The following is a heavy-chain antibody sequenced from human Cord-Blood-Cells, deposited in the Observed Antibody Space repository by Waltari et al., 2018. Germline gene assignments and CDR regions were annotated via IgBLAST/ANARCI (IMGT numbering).Heavy chain of an antibody. V-gene: IGHV4-34*01. CDR1: GGSFSGYS. J-gene: IGHJ4*02. Sequence: QVQLQQWGAGLLKPSETLSLTCAVYGGSFSGYSWSWIRQPPGKGLEWIGEINHSGSTNYNPSLKSRVTISVDTSKNQFSLKLSSVTAADTAVYYCARAETYYDILTGYYDYWGQGTLVTVSS. D-gene: IGHD3-9*01. CDR2: INHSGST. CDR3: ARAETYYDILTGYYDY.